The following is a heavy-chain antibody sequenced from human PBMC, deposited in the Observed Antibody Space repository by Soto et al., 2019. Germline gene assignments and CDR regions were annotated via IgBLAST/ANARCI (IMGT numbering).Heavy chain of an antibody. CDR3: AKGKGVTRSGVVYFDY. J-gene: IGHJ4*02. Sequence: QVQLVESGGGVVQPGRSLRLSCAASGFMFSSYGMFWVRQAPGKGLEWVAVVTYDGRNAYYGEFVKGRFTISRDSSKNMLYLQMNSLRAEDTAVYYWAKGKGVTRSGVVYFDYWGLGTPLTVSS. CDR1: GFMFSSYG. CDR2: VTYDGRNA. D-gene: IGHD3-3*01. V-gene: IGHV3-30*18.